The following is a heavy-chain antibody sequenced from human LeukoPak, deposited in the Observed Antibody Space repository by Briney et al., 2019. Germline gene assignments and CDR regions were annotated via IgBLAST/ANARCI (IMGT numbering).Heavy chain of an antibody. D-gene: IGHD5-12*01. Sequence: ASVKVSCKASGYTFTSYAISWVRQAPGQGLEWMGGIIPIFGTANYAQKFQGRVTITADESTSTAYMELSSLRSEDTAVYYCARALRLRLYDYWGQGTLVTVSS. J-gene: IGHJ4*02. CDR3: ARALRLRLYDY. CDR1: GYTFTSYA. CDR2: IIPIFGTA. V-gene: IGHV1-69*13.